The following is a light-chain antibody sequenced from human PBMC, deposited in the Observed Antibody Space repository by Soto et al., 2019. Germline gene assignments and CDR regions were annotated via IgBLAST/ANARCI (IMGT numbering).Light chain of an antibody. V-gene: IGKV1-39*01. CDR3: QQTRRGIT. CDR2: AAS. CDR1: QTIDSY. Sequence: DIQLTQSPPSLSATVGDRVTITCRASQTIDSYLNWFQQKPGMAPKLLIYAASKLQSGVPSRLRGSGSGTDFTHTIDTLQPDDFASYYCQQTRRGITFGQGTRLQI. J-gene: IGKJ5*01.